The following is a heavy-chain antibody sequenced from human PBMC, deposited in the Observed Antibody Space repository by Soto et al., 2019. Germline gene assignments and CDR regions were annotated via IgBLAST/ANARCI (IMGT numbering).Heavy chain of an antibody. CDR1: GFTLDDYA. Sequence: PGGSLRLSCAASGFTLDDYAMHWVRQAPGKGLEWVSGISWNSGSIGYADSVKGRFTISRDNAKNSLYLQMNSLRAEDTALYYCAKDSNGMRNLYYFDYWGQGTLVTVSS. J-gene: IGHJ4*02. V-gene: IGHV3-9*01. D-gene: IGHD1-1*01. CDR3: AKDSNGMRNLYYFDY. CDR2: ISWNSGSI.